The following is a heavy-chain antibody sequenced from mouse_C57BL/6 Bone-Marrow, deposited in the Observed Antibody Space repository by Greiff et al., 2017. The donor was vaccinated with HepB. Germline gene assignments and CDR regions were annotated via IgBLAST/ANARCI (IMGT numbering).Heavy chain of an antibody. CDR2: IWRGGST. V-gene: IGHV2-5*01. Sequence: VMLVESGPGLVQPSQSLSITCTVSGFSLTSYGVHWVRQSPGKGLEWLGVIWRGGSTDYNAAFMSRLSITKDNSKSQVFFKMNSLQADDTAIYYCAKSYYGNYGWYFDVWGTGTTVTVSS. J-gene: IGHJ1*03. CDR3: AKSYYGNYGWYFDV. CDR1: GFSLTSYG. D-gene: IGHD2-1*01.